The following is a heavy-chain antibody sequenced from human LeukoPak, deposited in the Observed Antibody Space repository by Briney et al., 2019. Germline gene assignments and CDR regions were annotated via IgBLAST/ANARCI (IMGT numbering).Heavy chain of an antibody. CDR2: IDYNGSNK. CDR3: AKEESSGPFNWFDP. V-gene: IGHV3-30*02. CDR1: GFIFNNYD. Sequence: GGSLRLSCAASGFIFNNYDMHWVRQPPGKGLEWVAFIDYNGSNKYYADSVKGRFTVSRDNSRNTLYLQINSLRAEDTAVYYCAKEESSGPFNWFDPWGQGNLVTVSS. J-gene: IGHJ5*02. D-gene: IGHD3-22*01.